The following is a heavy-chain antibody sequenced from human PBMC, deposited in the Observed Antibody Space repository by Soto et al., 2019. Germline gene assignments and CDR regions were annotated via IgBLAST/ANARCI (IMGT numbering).Heavy chain of an antibody. J-gene: IGHJ5*02. CDR2: INAGNGNT. D-gene: IGHD6-19*01. Sequence: GASVKVPCKASGYTFTSYAMHWVRQAPGQRLEWMGWINAGNGNTKYSQKFQGRVTITRDTSASTAYMELSSLRSEDTAVYYCARGVAGPLHWFDPWGQGTLVTLSS. CDR1: GYTFTSYA. CDR3: ARGVAGPLHWFDP. V-gene: IGHV1-3*01.